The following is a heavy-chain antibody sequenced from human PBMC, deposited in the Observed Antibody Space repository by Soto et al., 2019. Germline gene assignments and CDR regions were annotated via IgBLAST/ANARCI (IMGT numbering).Heavy chain of an antibody. CDR1: XXRFTTYG. J-gene: IGHJ4*02. D-gene: IGHD4-17*01. CDR2: ISTYNTNT. V-gene: IGHV1-18*04. Sequence: GASXXVSCXXXXXRFTTYGISWVRQAPGQGLEWMGWISTYNTNTNYAPKFQGRLLLTTDTSTTTAHMELRSLRPDDTAVYYCARWAGQVRDYGGPFDYWGQGTLVTVSS. CDR3: ARWAGQVRDYGGPFDY.